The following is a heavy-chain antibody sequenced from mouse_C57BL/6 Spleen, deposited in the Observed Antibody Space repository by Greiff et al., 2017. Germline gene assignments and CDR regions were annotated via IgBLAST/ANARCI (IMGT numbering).Heavy chain of an antibody. J-gene: IGHJ4*01. D-gene: IGHD2-3*01. V-gene: IGHV5-4*01. Sequence: EVQLVESGGGLVKPGGSLKLSCAASGFTFSSYAMSWVRQTPEKRLEWVATISDGGSYTYYPDNVKGRFTISRDNAENNLYLQMSHLKSEDTAMYYCAREDGYYAMDYWGQGTSVTVSS. CDR2: ISDGGSYT. CDR1: GFTFSSYA. CDR3: AREDGYYAMDY.